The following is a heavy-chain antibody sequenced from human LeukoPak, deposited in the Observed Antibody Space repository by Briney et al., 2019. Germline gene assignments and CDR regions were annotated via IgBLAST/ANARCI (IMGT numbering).Heavy chain of an antibody. CDR2: VSPSHTTR. V-gene: IGHV1-18*01. CDR3: ARDYILPLETDNGDGFAI. CDR1: GCTFRQYS. D-gene: IGHD3-3*02. Sequence: VASVKVSCKASGCTFRQYSIGWVRQAPGKGLEWLGWVSPSHTTRVYPQGFQGRVTMTAYTNTNTDSMELRSLRSDDTAVYFCARDYILPLETDNGDGFAIWGQGTVVTVSS. J-gene: IGHJ3*02.